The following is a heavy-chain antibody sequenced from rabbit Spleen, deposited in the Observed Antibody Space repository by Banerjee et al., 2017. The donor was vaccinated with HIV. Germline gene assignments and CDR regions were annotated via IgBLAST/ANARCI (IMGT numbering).Heavy chain of an antibody. J-gene: IGHJ3*01. CDR3: VRDSDDYGDYTRLDL. Sequence: QSLEESGGDLVKPGASLTLTCTASGFSFSYSDYMCWVRQAPGKGLEWIACIYAGSTGNTYSATWAKGRFTISRSTSLNTVTLQLNSLTAADTATYFCVRDSDDYGDYTRLDLWGQGTLVTVS. CDR2: IYAGSTGNT. V-gene: IGHV1S40*01. D-gene: IGHD2-1*01. CDR1: GFSFSYSDY.